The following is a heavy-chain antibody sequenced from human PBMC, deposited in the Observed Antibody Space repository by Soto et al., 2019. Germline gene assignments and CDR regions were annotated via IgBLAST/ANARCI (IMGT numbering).Heavy chain of an antibody. D-gene: IGHD3-10*01. CDR3: ARDRISATGGYYYYYGMDV. Sequence: QVQLQESGPGLVKPSETLSLTCTVSGGSISSYYWSWIRQPPGKGLEWIGYIYYSGSTNYNPSLTRRVTLSVAASPNQFSLTLRSVTAADTAVYYCARDRISATGGYYYYYGMDVWGQGTTVTVSS. V-gene: IGHV4-59*01. CDR1: GGSISSYY. CDR2: IYYSGST. J-gene: IGHJ6*02.